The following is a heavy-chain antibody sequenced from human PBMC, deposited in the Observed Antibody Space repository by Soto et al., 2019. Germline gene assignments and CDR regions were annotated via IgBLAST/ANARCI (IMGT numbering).Heavy chain of an antibody. V-gene: IGHV4-59*01. CDR3: ARGALTTYFDY. CDR2: FYYSGST. CDR1: GGSISSYY. J-gene: IGHJ4*02. Sequence: LTCTVSGGSISSYYWSWIRQPPGKGLEWIGYFYYSGSTNYNPSLKSRVTISVDTSKNQFSLKLTSVTAADTAVYYCARGALTTYFDYWGQGTLVTVSS.